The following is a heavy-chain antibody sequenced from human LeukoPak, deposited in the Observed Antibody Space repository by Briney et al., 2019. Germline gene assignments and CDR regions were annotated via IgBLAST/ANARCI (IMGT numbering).Heavy chain of an antibody. V-gene: IGHV4-61*02. CDR1: GGSISSGSYY. Sequence: SETLSLTCTVSGGSISSGSYYWSWIRQPAGKGLEGIGRIYTSGSTNYNPSLKSRVTISVDTSKNQFSLKLSSVTAADTAVYYCAREDSSTYYYDNWGQGTLVTVSS. CDR3: AREDSSTYYYDN. D-gene: IGHD3-22*01. J-gene: IGHJ4*02. CDR2: IYTSGST.